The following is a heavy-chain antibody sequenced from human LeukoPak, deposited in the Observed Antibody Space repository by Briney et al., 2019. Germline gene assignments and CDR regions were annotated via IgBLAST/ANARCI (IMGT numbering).Heavy chain of an antibody. Sequence: GGSLRLSCAASGFTFSSYWMSWVRQAPGKGLEWVSGIFGSGGSTHYADSVKGRFTISRDNSKNTLYLQMNSLRAEDTAVYYCAKDQEYCGGDCAPNWFDPWGQGTLVTVSS. V-gene: IGHV3-23*01. CDR1: GFTFSSYW. J-gene: IGHJ5*02. CDR3: AKDQEYCGGDCAPNWFDP. D-gene: IGHD2-21*02. CDR2: IFGSGGST.